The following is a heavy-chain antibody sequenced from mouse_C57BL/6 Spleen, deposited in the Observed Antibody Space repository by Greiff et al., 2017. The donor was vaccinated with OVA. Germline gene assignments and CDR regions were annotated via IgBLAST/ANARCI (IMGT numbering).Heavy chain of an antibody. Sequence: VKLQQPGAELVKPGASVKMSCKASGYTFTSYWITWVKQRPGQGLEWIGDIYPGSGSTNYNEKFKSKATLTVDTSSSTAYMQRSSLTSEDSAVYYCARNSYYSNGWFAYWGQGTLVTVSA. V-gene: IGHV1-55*01. CDR3: ARNSYYSNGWFAY. CDR1: GYTFTSYW. J-gene: IGHJ3*01. D-gene: IGHD2-5*01. CDR2: IYPGSGST.